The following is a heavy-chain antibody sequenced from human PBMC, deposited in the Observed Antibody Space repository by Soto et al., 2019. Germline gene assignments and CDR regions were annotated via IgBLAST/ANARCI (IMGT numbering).Heavy chain of an antibody. CDR2: IYYSGST. CDR1: GGSISSYY. D-gene: IGHD6-13*01. Sequence: QVQLQESGPGLVKPSETLSLTCTVSGGSISSYYWSWIRQPPGKGLEWIGYIYYSGSTNYNPSLKSRLTISVDTSKNQFSLQLSSVTAADTAVYYCATMYSSSWTDAFDIWGQGTMVTVSS. J-gene: IGHJ3*02. V-gene: IGHV4-59*01. CDR3: ATMYSSSWTDAFDI.